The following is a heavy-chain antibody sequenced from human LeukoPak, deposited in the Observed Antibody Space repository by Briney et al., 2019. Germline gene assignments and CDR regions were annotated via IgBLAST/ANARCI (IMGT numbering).Heavy chain of an antibody. V-gene: IGHV1-69*13. Sequence: ASVKVSCKASGGTFSSYAISWARQAPGQGLEWMGGIIPIFGTANYAQKFQGRVTITADESTSTAYMELSSLRSEDTAVYYCATPCYYDSSGFSLDYWGQGTLVTVSS. D-gene: IGHD3-22*01. J-gene: IGHJ4*02. CDR3: ATPCYYDSSGFSLDY. CDR1: GGTFSSYA. CDR2: IIPIFGTA.